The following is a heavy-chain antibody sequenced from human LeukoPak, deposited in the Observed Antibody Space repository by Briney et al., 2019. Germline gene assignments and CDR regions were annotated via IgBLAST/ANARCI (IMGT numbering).Heavy chain of an antibody. V-gene: IGHV4-30-2*01. J-gene: IGHJ4*02. CDR2: IYHSGST. CDR3: ARGRVRGVIITLPYFDY. Sequence: SETLSLTCAVSGGSISSGGYSWSWIRQPPGKGLEWIGYIYHSGSTYYNPSLKSRVTISVDRSKDQFSLKLSSVTAADTAVYYCARGRVRGVIITLPYFDYWGQGTLVTVSS. CDR1: GGSISSGGYS. D-gene: IGHD3-10*01.